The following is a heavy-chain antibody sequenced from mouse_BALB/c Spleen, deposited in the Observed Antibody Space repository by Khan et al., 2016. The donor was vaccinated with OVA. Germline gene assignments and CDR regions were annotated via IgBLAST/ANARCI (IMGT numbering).Heavy chain of an antibody. CDR3: ARGYEFFPY. CDR1: GYSFTVYY. J-gene: IGHJ3*01. V-gene: IGHV1-26*01. CDR2: VNPNNGDT. Sequence: VQLKQSGPDLVKPGASVKISCNASGYSFTVYYMTWVKQSHGKSPEWIGRVNPNNGDTNYNQNFKGKAILTVDKSSNTAYMELRSLTSEDSAVFYCARGYEFFPYWGQGTLVTVSA. D-gene: IGHD2-12*01.